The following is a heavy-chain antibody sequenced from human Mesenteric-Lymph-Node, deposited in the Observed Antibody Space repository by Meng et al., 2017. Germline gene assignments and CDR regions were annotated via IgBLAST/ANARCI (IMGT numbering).Heavy chain of an antibody. CDR1: GFTFRSYG. V-gene: IGHV3-33*01. J-gene: IGHJ4*02. D-gene: IGHD1-14*01. CDR3: ARELNRDYFDY. CDR2: IWYDGSDK. Sequence: GRRGGVGGGVVQPGRSLRLSCARSGFTFRSYGMPWVRQAPGKGREWVAVIWYDGSDKYYADSVKGRFTISRDNSKNTLYLQMNSLRAEDTAVYYCARELNRDYFDYWGQGTLVTVSS.